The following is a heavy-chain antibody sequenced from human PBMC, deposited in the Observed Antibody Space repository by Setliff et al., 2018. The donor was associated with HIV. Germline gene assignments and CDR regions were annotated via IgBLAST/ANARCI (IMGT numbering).Heavy chain of an antibody. J-gene: IGHJ4*02. V-gene: IGHV1-2*06. D-gene: IGHD3-9*01. CDR1: GYTFTGYY. Sequence: CKASGYTFTGYYIHWVRQAPGQGLEWMGRINPNSGGTNYAQKFQDRVTMTRDTSISTAYTELSRLRSDDTAVYYCARGVQVDFDWLFSGDYWGQGTLVTVSS. CDR2: INPNSGGT. CDR3: ARGVQVDFDWLFSGDY.